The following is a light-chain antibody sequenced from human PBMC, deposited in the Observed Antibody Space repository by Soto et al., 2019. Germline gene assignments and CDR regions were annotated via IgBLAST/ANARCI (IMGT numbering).Light chain of an antibody. V-gene: IGKV3-15*01. CDR1: QSISSN. CDR2: GAS. Sequence: EIVMTQSPATLSVSPGERATLSCRTSQSISSNLAWYQQKPGQAPRLLIYGASTRATGFPVRFTGSGSGTEFTLTISSLQSEDFVVYYCQQRSNWPPGGLTFGGGTKVDIK. CDR3: QQRSNWPPGGLT. J-gene: IGKJ4*01.